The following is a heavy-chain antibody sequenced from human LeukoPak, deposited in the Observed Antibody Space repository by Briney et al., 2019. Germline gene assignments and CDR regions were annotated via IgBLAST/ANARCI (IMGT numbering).Heavy chain of an antibody. CDR3: ATTFPLTGTGFLDV. CDR1: GGSFSGYY. CDR2: INHSGST. V-gene: IGHV4-34*01. D-gene: IGHD1/OR15-1a*01. Sequence: PSETLSLTCAVYGGSFSGYYWSWIRQPPGKGLEWIGEINHSGSTNYNPSLKSRVTISVDTSKNQFSLKLSSVTAADTAVYYCATTFPLTGTGFLDVWGKGTTVTVSS. J-gene: IGHJ6*04.